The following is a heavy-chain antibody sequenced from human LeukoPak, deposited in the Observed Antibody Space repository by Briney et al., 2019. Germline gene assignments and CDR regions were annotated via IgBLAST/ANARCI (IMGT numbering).Heavy chain of an antibody. CDR3: AKARSRNFAPTPFDY. V-gene: IGHV3-30*18. CDR2: IAYDGSNK. J-gene: IGHJ4*02. CDR1: GFMFSSYG. Sequence: GGSLRHPCAASGFMFSSYGMHWVRQAPGQGLEWVSVIAYDGSNKNYVDSVKGRFTISRDNSKNTLYLQMNSLRAEDTAVYYCAKARSRNFAPTPFDYWGQGTLVAVSS. D-gene: IGHD3-9*01.